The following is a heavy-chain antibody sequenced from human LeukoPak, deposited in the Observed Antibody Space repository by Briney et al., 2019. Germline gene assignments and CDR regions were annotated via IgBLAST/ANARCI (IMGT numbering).Heavy chain of an antibody. V-gene: IGHV3-21*01. D-gene: IGHD1-1*01. Sequence: GGSLRLSCAASGFTFSSYSMNWVRQAPGKGLEWVSSISSSSSYIYYADSVKGRFTISRDNAKNSLYLQMNSLRAEDTALYFCASGIRERGFDYWGQGTLVTVSS. CDR1: GFTFSSYS. CDR3: ASGIRERGFDY. J-gene: IGHJ4*02. CDR2: ISSSSSYI.